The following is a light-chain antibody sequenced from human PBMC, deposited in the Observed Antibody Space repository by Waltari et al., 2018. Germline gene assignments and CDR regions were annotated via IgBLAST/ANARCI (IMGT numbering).Light chain of an antibody. Sequence: EIVLAQSPATLSLSPGERANPSCRASQSISSYLAWYQQKPGQAPSLLIYDASHRATGIPARFSGSGAGTDFTLTISSLEPEDFAVYYCQQRSKWPPTFGQGTRLEIK. J-gene: IGKJ5*01. CDR1: QSISSY. V-gene: IGKV3-11*01. CDR3: QQRSKWPPT. CDR2: DAS.